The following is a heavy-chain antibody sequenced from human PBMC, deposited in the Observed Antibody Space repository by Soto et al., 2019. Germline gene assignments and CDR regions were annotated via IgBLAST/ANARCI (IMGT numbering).Heavy chain of an antibody. D-gene: IGHD2-2*01. CDR3: ARQPESTSYFDY. CDR2: IYYSGST. CDR1: GGSISSGCYY. J-gene: IGHJ4*02. V-gene: IGHV4-31*03. Sequence: TLSLTCTVSGGSISSGCYYWSWIRQHPGKGLEWIGYIYYSGSTYYNPSLKSRVTISVDTSKNQFSLELNSATAADRAVYYCARQPESTSYFDYWGQGILVTVSS.